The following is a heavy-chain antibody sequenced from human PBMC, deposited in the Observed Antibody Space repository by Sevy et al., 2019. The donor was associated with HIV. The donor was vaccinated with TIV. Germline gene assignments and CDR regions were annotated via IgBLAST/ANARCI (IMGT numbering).Heavy chain of an antibody. Sequence: GGSLRLSCAGAGFSFGNRWMHWVRQAPGKGLVWVSRINPDGKTTDYTASVKGRFTISRDNAKNTLYLQMNSLRAEDTAVYYCARDSPHVLGMDVWGQGTTVTVSS. D-gene: IGHD3-16*01. CDR2: INPDGKTT. V-gene: IGHV3-74*01. J-gene: IGHJ6*02. CDR3: ARDSPHVLGMDV. CDR1: GFSFGNRW.